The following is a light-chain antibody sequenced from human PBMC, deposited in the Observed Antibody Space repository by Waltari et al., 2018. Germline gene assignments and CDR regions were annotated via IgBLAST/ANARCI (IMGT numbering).Light chain of an antibody. CDR3: QQYGGSPPIS. J-gene: IGKJ5*01. CDR2: GAS. CDR1: QSVSSKY. Sequence: EIVLTQSPGTLSLSPGERITLSCRASQSVSSKYLAWYQQKPGQAPRLLIYGASSRATGIPDRFSGSGSGTDFTLTISRLEPEDFAVYYCQQYGGSPPISFGQGTRLEIK. V-gene: IGKV3-20*01.